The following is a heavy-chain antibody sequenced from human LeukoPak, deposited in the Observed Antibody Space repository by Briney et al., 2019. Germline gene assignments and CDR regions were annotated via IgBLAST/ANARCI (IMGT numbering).Heavy chain of an antibody. J-gene: IGHJ4*02. V-gene: IGHV4-4*07. CDR3: AREYGDFDY. Sequence: TPSETLSLTCTVSGGSITNYYWSWLRQPAGKGLEWIGRIYSSGSTNYNPSLKSRVTMSVDMSKSQFSLELNSVTAADTAIYYCAREYGDFDYWGQGTLVTVSS. D-gene: IGHD4-17*01. CDR2: IYSSGST. CDR1: GGSITNYY.